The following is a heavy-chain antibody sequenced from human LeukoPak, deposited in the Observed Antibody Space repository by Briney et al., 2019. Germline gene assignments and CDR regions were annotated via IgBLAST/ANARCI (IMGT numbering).Heavy chain of an antibody. CDR2: MNPNSGNT. Sequence: ASVTVSCKASGYTFTIYDINWVRQATGQGLEWMGWMNPNSGNTGYAQKFQGRDTMTRNTSITTAYMELSSLRSEDTAVYYCARGRMKGSLVYMDVWGKGTTVTVSS. J-gene: IGHJ6*03. CDR3: ARGRMKGSLVYMDV. V-gene: IGHV1-8*01. D-gene: IGHD2-15*01. CDR1: GYTFTIYD.